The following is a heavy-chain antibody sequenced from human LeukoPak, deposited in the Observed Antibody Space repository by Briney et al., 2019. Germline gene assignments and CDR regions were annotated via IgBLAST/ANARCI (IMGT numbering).Heavy chain of an antibody. CDR2: ISGSGGTT. D-gene: IGHD1-26*01. J-gene: IGHJ4*02. V-gene: IGHV3-23*01. CDR3: AKDTGSYRYYFDY. CDR1: GFTFSSYA. Sequence: GGSLRLSCAASGFTFSSYAMSGVRQAPGKGLEWVSAISGSGGTTYYADSVKGRFTISRDNSKNTLYLQMNSLRAEDTAVYFCAKDTGSYRYYFDYWGQGTLVTVSS.